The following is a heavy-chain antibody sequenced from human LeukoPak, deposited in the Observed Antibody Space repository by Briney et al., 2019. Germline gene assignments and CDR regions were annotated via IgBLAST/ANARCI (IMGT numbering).Heavy chain of an antibody. J-gene: IGHJ4*02. Sequence: TPAGTLSLTCAASGGSISRSKWRRGGRQPPGKGLGGFGEIYRSRSNNYNPSLKRRVNISVDNPKNQFSLKLSSVTAADTAVYYCASALTPVTQYYFDYWGQGTMVTVSS. CDR2: IYRSRSN. CDR1: GGSISRSKW. D-gene: IGHD4-17*01. V-gene: IGHV4-4*02. CDR3: ASALTPVTQYYFDY.